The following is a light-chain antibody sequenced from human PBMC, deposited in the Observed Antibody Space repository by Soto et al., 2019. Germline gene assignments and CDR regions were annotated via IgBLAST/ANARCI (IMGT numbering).Light chain of an antibody. V-gene: IGKV1-12*01. CDR2: SSS. Sequence: DIQMTHSPSFVAATVGASVTIACRASQGISTWLVWYQQRPGAAPKLLIQSSSNLQSGVPSRFSGSGSGTAFTLTSSSLQPEDFATYYCQQANSFPLTFGPGTKVD. CDR3: QQANSFPLT. J-gene: IGKJ3*01. CDR1: QGISTW.